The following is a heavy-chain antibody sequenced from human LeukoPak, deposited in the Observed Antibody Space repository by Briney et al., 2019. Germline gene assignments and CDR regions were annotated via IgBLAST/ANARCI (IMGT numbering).Heavy chain of an antibody. CDR2: IDPRGDST. Sequence: VASVKVSFKASGYTFGSYSCHWVRQAPGQRLEWMGIIDPRGDSTANARKFQGRVTVTMDTSTSTVYMELSSLTSEDTAVYYCARDNFWSFDYWGQGTLVTVSS. CDR3: ARDNFWSFDY. CDR1: GYTFGSYS. D-gene: IGHD1-20*01. J-gene: IGHJ4*02. V-gene: IGHV1-46*01.